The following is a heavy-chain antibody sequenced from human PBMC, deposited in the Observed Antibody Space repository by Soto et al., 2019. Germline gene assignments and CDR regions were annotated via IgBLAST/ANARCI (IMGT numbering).Heavy chain of an antibody. CDR2: IYFNGNT. Sequence: SETLSLTCTVAAASFSKYYWTWIRQPPGKGLEWIGYIYFNGNTKYNPSLEGRLTISIDTSKKEFSLKLTSVTAADAAVYYCASVTFGGIVLAHWGQGTLVTVSS. V-gene: IGHV4-59*01. CDR3: ASVTFGGIVLAH. CDR1: AASFSKYY. D-gene: IGHD3-16*01. J-gene: IGHJ4*02.